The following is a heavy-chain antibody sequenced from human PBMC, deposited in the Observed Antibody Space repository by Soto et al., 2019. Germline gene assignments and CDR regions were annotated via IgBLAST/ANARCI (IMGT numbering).Heavy chain of an antibody. V-gene: IGHV3-72*01. D-gene: IGHD3-22*01. J-gene: IGHJ4*02. CDR1: GFTFSDHY. CDR2: TRNKANSYTT. Sequence: EVQLVESGGGLVQPGGSLRLSCAASGFTFSDHYMDWVRQAPGKGLEWVGRTRNKANSYTTEYATSVKGRFTISRDDSKNSLYLQMNCLKTEDTAVYYCARADSGGYYYFDYWGQGTLVTVSS. CDR3: ARADSGGYYYFDY.